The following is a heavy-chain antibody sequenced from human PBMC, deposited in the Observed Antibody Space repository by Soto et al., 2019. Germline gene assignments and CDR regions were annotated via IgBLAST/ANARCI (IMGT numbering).Heavy chain of an antibody. D-gene: IGHD5-12*01. CDR3: ARDKYSGYDHGGDYYYGMDV. V-gene: IGHV1-18*01. CDR1: GYTFTSYG. CDR2: ISAYNGNT. Sequence: QVQLVQSGAEVKKPGASVKVSCKASGYTFTSYGISWVRQAPGQGLEWMGWISAYNGNTNYAQKLQGRVTMTTDTSTSTAYMELRSLRSDDTAVYYCARDKYSGYDHGGDYYYGMDVWGQGTTVTVSS. J-gene: IGHJ6*02.